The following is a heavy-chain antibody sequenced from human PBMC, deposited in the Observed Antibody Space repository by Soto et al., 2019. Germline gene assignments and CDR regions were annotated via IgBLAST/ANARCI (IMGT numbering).Heavy chain of an antibody. CDR2: ISGSNGHS. CDR1: GYTFSSHG. J-gene: IGHJ4*02. D-gene: IGHD3-16*02. V-gene: IGHV1-18*01. CDR3: ARDWRLRLGKLSAGYYFDF. Sequence: GXSVKASCKTSGYTFSSHGVNWVRQAPGQGLEWMGWISGSNGHSNYAQKFQGRVTLTTDRSTSTAYLDLRGMGLDDTALYYCARDWRLRLGKLSAGYYFDFWGQGTLVTVSS.